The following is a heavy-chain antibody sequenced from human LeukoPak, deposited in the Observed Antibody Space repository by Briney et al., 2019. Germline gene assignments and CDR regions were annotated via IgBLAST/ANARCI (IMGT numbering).Heavy chain of an antibody. CDR3: ARDGGYSRTDY. CDR2: ISSSSSTI. D-gene: IGHD1-26*01. V-gene: IGHV3-48*04. CDR1: GFTFSTYS. Sequence: GGSLRLSCAASGFTFSTYSMNWVRQAPGKGLEWVSYISSSSSTIYYADSVRGRFTISRDNAKNSLYLQMNSLRAEDTAVYYCARDGGYSRTDYWGQGTLVTVSS. J-gene: IGHJ4*02.